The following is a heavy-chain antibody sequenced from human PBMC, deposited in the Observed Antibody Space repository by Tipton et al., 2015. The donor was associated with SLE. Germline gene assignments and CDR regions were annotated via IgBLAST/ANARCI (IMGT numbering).Heavy chain of an antibody. D-gene: IGHD6-13*01. CDR2: IYYSGST. V-gene: IGHV4-59*01. J-gene: IGHJ1*01. CDR1: GGSISSYY. Sequence: LSLTCTVSGGSISSYYWSWIRQPPGKGLEWIGYIYYSGSTNYNPSLKSRVTISVDTSKNQFSLKLSSVTAADTAVYYCARHPRIQAAAAGRGYFQHWGQGTLVTVSS. CDR3: ARHPRIQAAAAGRGYFQH.